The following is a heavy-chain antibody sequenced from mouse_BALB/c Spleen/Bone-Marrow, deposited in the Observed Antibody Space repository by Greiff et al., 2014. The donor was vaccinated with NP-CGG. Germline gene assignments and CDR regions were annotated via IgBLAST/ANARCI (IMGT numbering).Heavy chain of an antibody. Sequence: VQLQQSGPELVKPGASVKMSCKASGYTFTSYVMHWVKQKPGQGLEWIGYINPYNDGTKYNEKFRGKATLTSDKSSSTAHMELSSLTSEDSAVYYCARSGRYDGFAYWGQGTLVTVSA. D-gene: IGHD2-14*01. CDR1: GYTFTSYV. CDR3: ARSGRYDGFAY. CDR2: INPYNDGT. V-gene: IGHV1-14*01. J-gene: IGHJ3*01.